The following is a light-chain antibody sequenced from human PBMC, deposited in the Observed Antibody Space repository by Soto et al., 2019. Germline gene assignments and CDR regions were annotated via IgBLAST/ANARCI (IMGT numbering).Light chain of an antibody. CDR1: NIGSKS. J-gene: IGLJ1*01. V-gene: IGLV3-21*04. CDR2: YDS. Sequence: SSELTQPPSVSVAPGKTARITCGGNNIGSKSVHWYQQKPGQAPVLVIYYDSDRPSGIPERFSGSNSGNTATLTISRVEAGDEADYHCQVWDSSSDHPYVFGTGTKLTVL. CDR3: QVWDSSSDHPYV.